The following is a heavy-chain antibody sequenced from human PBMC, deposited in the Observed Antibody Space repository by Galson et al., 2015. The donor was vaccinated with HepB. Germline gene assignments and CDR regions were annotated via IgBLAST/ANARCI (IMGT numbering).Heavy chain of an antibody. CDR3: ARDYNVVVPAALVDY. D-gene: IGHD2-2*01. Sequence: SLRLSCAASGFTFSSYAMHWVRQAPGKGLEWVAVISYDGSNKYYADSVKGRFTISRDNSKNTLYLQMNSLRAEDTAVYYCARDYNVVVPAALVDYWGQGTLVTVSS. CDR1: GFTFSSYA. V-gene: IGHV3-30-3*01. CDR2: ISYDGSNK. J-gene: IGHJ4*02.